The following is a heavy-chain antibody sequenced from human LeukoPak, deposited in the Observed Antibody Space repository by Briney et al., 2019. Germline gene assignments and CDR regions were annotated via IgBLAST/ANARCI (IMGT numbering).Heavy chain of an antibody. J-gene: IGHJ5*02. V-gene: IGHV4-34*01. CDR3: ARGRRITIFVGRNWFDP. CDR2: IKYSGNT. D-gene: IGHD3-3*01. Sequence: SETLPLTCAVYGGSLSGYYWSWIRQPPGKGLEWIGEIKYSGNTNYNPSLKSRVTISVDTSKNQFSLKLSSVTAADTAVYYCARGRRITIFVGRNWFDPWGQGTLVTVSS. CDR1: GGSLSGYY.